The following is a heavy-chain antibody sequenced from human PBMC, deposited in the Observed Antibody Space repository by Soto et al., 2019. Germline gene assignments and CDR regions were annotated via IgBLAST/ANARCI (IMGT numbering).Heavy chain of an antibody. CDR3: ARRGSGSYYDY. D-gene: IGHD1-26*01. Sequence: EVQLLESGGGLFQPGGSRRLSCAASGFTFSSYAMRWVRQAPGKGLEWVSAISGSAGSTSNPDSVKGRFTISRDNAKSTLYLQMNSLRAEDTAVYYCARRGSGSYYDYWGQGTLVTVSS. CDR2: ISGSAGST. J-gene: IGHJ4*02. V-gene: IGHV3-23*01. CDR1: GFTFSSYA.